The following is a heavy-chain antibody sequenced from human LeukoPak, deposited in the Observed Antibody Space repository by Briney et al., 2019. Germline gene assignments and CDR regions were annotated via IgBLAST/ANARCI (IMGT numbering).Heavy chain of an antibody. V-gene: IGHV3-48*03. CDR3: ARGGYGDYAYYYYMDV. CDR1: GFTFSSYE. CDR2: ISSSGSTI. Sequence: GGSLRLSCAASGFTFSSYEMNWVRQAPGKGLEGVSYISSSGSTIYYADSVKGRFTISRDNAKNSLYLQMNSLRAEDTAVYYCARGGYGDYAYYYYMDVWGKGTTVNVSS. J-gene: IGHJ6*03. D-gene: IGHD4-17*01.